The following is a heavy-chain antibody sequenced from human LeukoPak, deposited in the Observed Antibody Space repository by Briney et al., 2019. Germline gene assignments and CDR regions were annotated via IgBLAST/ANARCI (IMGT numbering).Heavy chain of an antibody. J-gene: IGHJ4*02. Sequence: GGSLRLSCAASGFTFSSYSMNWVRQAPGKGLEWVSYISSSSSTIYYADSVKGRFTISRDNAKNSLYLQMNSLRAEDTAVYYCAKEDSSGWYSGYFDYWGQGTLVTVSS. CDR2: ISSSSSTI. CDR3: AKEDSSGWYSGYFDY. CDR1: GFTFSSYS. V-gene: IGHV3-48*01. D-gene: IGHD6-19*01.